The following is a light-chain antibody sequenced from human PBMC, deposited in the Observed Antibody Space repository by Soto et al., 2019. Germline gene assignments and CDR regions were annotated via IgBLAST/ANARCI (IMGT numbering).Light chain of an antibody. Sequence: EIVMTQSPATLSVAPGERATLSCRTSQSISNNLAWYQQKPCQAPRLLIFGAFTRATGIPARFSGSGSGTDFTLTISSLQSADSEIYYCQNHDTWPLTFGVGTKVEIK. V-gene: IGKV3-15*01. CDR3: QNHDTWPLT. CDR1: QSISNN. J-gene: IGKJ4*01. CDR2: GAF.